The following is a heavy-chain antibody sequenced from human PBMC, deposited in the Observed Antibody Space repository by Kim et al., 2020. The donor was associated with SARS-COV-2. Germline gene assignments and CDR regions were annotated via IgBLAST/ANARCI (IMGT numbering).Heavy chain of an antibody. CDR2: IYHSGST. J-gene: IGHJ4*02. V-gene: IGHV4-39*01. CDR1: GGSIRSTSYY. CDR3: VRPRPGDSSSWYWDY. D-gene: IGHD6-13*01. Sequence: SETLSLTCTVSGGSIRSTSYYWGWIRQPPGKGLEWIGSIYHSGSTYYNPSLKSRITISVDTSKNQLSLNLISVTVADTAAYYCVRPRPGDSSSWYWDYWGQGILVTVSS.